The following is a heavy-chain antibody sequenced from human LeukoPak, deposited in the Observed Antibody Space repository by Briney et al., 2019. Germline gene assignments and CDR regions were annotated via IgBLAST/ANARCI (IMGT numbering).Heavy chain of an antibody. CDR2: IRAYNCNT. CDR3: GRRDTAMVPGIDY. Sequence: ASVKVSCKASGYTFTSYGISWVRLAPGQGLEGMGWIRAYNCNTNYEQKLQRRVTMTTDTSTSTAYMELRSLRSDDTAVYYCGRRDTAMVPGIDYWGQGTLVTVSS. CDR1: GYTFTSYG. J-gene: IGHJ4*02. V-gene: IGHV1-18*04. D-gene: IGHD5-18*01.